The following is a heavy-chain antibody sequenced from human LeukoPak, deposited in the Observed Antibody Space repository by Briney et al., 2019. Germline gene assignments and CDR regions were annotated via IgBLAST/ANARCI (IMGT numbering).Heavy chain of an antibody. J-gene: IGHJ6*02. CDR1: GYIFTGYF. CDR2: INPNSSGT. Sequence: ASVKVSCKASGYIFTGYFIHWVRQAPGQGPEWMGRINPNSSGTNYAQKLQGRVTMTTDTSTSTAYMELRSLRSDDTAVYYCARDSSSWYVAYYYGMDVWGQGTTVTVSS. V-gene: IGHV1-2*06. D-gene: IGHD6-13*01. CDR3: ARDSSSWYVAYYYGMDV.